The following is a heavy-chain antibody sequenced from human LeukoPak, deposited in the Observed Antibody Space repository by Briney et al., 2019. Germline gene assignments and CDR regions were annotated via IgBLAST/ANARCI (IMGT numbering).Heavy chain of an antibody. Sequence: GGSLRLSCAASDSMSRRFKMNWVRQAPGKGLEWVSYISDDSSTIHYADSVEGRFTISRDNAENSLYLQMNSLRAEDTAVYYCARGGYNCGSVFDYWGQGTLVTVSS. CDR1: DSMSRRFK. D-gene: IGHD1-20*01. CDR3: ARGGYNCGSVFDY. V-gene: IGHV3-48*01. J-gene: IGHJ4*02. CDR2: ISDDSSTI.